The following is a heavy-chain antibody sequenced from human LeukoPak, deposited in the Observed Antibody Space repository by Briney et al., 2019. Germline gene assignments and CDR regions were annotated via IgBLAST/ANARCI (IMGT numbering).Heavy chain of an antibody. CDR1: GYTFTSYG. D-gene: IGHD2-15*01. Sequence: ASVKVSCKASGYTFTSYGISRVRQAPGQGLEWMGWISAYNGNTNYAQKLQGRVTMTTDTSTSTAYMELRSLRSDDTAVYYCARDNRYCSGGSCLTDDAFDIWGQGTMVTVSS. CDR2: ISAYNGNT. CDR3: ARDNRYCSGGSCLTDDAFDI. J-gene: IGHJ3*02. V-gene: IGHV1-18*01.